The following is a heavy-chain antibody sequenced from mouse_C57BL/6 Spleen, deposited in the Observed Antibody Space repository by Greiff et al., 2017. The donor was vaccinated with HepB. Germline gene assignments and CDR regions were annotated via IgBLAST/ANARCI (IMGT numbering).Heavy chain of an antibody. V-gene: IGHV1-55*01. CDR3: AREGSYGYYFDY. CDR2: IYPGSGST. D-gene: IGHD2-2*01. J-gene: IGHJ2*01. Sequence: VQLQQSGAELVKPGASVKMSCKASGYTFTSYWITWVKQRPGQGLEWIGDIYPGSGSTNYNEKFKSKATLTVDTSSSTAYMQLSSLTSEDSAVYYWAREGSYGYYFDYWGQGTTLTVSS. CDR1: GYTFTSYW.